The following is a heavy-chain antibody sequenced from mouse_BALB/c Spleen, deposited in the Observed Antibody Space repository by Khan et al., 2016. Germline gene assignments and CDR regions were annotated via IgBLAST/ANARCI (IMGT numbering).Heavy chain of an antibody. CDR3: ANWNY. CDR2: LSYSGST. Sequence: EVKLLESGPGLVKPSQSLSLTCTVTGYSITSDYAWNWIRQFPGNKLEWMGYLSYSGSTSYNPSLKSRFSITRDTSKNQFFLQLNSVTTEDTATYYGANWNYWGQGTTLTVSS. V-gene: IGHV3-2*02. D-gene: IGHD4-1*01. J-gene: IGHJ2*01. CDR1: GYSITSDYA.